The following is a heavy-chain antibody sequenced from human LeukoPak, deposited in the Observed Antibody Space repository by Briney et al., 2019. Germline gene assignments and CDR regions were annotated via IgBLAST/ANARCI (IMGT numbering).Heavy chain of an antibody. CDR1: GGTFSSYA. J-gene: IGHJ6*03. Sequence: SVKVSCKASGGTFSSYAISWVRPAPGQGLEWMGRIIPIFGTANYAQKFQGRVTITADKSTSTAYMELSSLRSEDTAVYYCARDKPTTIRYYYYYYMDVWGKGTTVTVSS. D-gene: IGHD1-26*01. CDR3: ARDKPTTIRYYYYYYMDV. V-gene: IGHV1-69*06. CDR2: IIPIFGTA.